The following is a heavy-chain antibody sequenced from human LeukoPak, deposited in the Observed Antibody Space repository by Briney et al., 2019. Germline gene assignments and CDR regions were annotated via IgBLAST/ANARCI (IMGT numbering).Heavy chain of an antibody. CDR3: ARGGRGYCSGGSCSDRDAFDI. CDR2: INHSGST. V-gene: IGHV4-34*01. CDR1: GGSSSGYY. D-gene: IGHD2-15*01. Sequence: PSETLSLTCAVYGGSSSGYYWSWIRQPPGKGLEWIGEINHSGSTNYNPSLKSRVTISVDTSKNQFSLKLSSVTAADTAVYYCARGGRGYCSGGSCSDRDAFDIWGQGTMVTVSS. J-gene: IGHJ3*02.